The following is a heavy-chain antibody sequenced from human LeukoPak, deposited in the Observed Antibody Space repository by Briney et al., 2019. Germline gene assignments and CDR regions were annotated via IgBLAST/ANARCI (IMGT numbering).Heavy chain of an antibody. J-gene: IGHJ4*02. CDR2: INPNSGGT. CDR3: ARDLFGYDFWSGSSGYFDY. V-gene: IGHV1-2*02. Sequence: GASVKVSCKASGYTFTGYYMHWVRQAPGQGLEWMGWINPNSGGTNYAQKFQGRVTMTRDTSISTAYMELSRLRSDDTAVYYCARDLFGYDFWSGSSGYFDYWGQGTLVTVSS. CDR1: GYTFTGYY. D-gene: IGHD3-3*01.